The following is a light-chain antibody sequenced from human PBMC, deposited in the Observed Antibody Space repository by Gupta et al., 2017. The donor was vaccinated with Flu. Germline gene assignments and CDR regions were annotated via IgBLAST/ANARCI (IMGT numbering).Light chain of an antibody. CDR2: AAS. CDR3: QQSDSTPRS. Sequence: DIQMTQSPSSLSASVGDRVTITCRASQSISSYLNWYQQKPGKAPKLLIYAASSLQSGVPSRFSGSGSGTXFTLTIXRLQPEDFATYYCQQSDSTPRSFGXGTKLEIK. CDR1: QSISSY. V-gene: IGKV1-39*01. J-gene: IGKJ2*04.